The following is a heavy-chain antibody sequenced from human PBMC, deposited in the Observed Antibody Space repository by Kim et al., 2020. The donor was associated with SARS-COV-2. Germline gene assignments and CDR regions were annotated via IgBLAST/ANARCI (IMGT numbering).Heavy chain of an antibody. CDR1: GFTFSSYW. CDR3: ARGSHCYGAGSYYISVWGGVLSCCVGV. D-gene: IGHD3-10*01. V-gene: IGHV3-7*01. CDR2: IKQDGSEK. Sequence: GGSLRLSCAASGFTFSSYWMSWVRQAPGKGLEWVANIKQDGSEKYYVDSVKGRFTISRDNAKNSLYLQMNSLRAEDTAVYYCARGSHCYGAGSYYISVWGGVLSCCVGVGGKGTGVTVSS. J-gene: IGHJ6*04.